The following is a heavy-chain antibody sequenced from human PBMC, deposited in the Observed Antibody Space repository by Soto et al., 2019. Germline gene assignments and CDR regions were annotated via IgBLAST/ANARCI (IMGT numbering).Heavy chain of an antibody. Sequence: GGSLRLSCAASGFTFSNYAMNWVRQAPGKGLEWVSTISNSGGHTYYADSVKGRFTISRDNSKSTLNLQMHSLRAEDTAIYYCAKGYHNYGGYSDYWGQGTLVTVSS. V-gene: IGHV3-23*01. CDR3: AKGYHNYGGYSDY. CDR1: GFTFSNYA. J-gene: IGHJ4*02. CDR2: ISNSGGHT. D-gene: IGHD4-17*01.